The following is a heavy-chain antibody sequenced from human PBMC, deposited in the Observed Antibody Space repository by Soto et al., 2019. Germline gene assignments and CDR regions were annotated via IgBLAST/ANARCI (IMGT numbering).Heavy chain of an antibody. Sequence: PSETLSLTCTVSGGSISSGDYYWSWIRQPPGKGLEWIGYIYYSGSTYYNPSLKSRVTISVDTSKNQFSLKLSSVTAADTAVYYCARGPYFDWLLTLPNHGYYGMGVWGQGTTVTVSS. CDR3: ARGPYFDWLLTLPNHGYYGMGV. V-gene: IGHV4-30-4*01. D-gene: IGHD3-9*01. CDR1: GGSISSGDYY. J-gene: IGHJ6*02. CDR2: IYYSGST.